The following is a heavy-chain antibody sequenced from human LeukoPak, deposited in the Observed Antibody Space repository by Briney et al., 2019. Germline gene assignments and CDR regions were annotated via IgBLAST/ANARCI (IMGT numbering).Heavy chain of an antibody. CDR1: AASISNYY. V-gene: IGHV4-4*09. Sequence: SETLSLTCAGSAASISNYYWRWIRQAPGKGLEGIGYISTSGSTNYNPSLKSRVSISLDTSKNRFSLNLNFVTAADTAVYYCASPRSGYRYTFDYWGQGALVTVSS. D-gene: IGHD3-22*01. CDR2: ISTSGST. J-gene: IGHJ4*02. CDR3: ASPRSGYRYTFDY.